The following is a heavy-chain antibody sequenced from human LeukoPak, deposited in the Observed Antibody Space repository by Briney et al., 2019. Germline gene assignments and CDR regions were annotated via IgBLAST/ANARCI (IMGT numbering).Heavy chain of an antibody. D-gene: IGHD3-10*01. J-gene: IGHJ4*02. V-gene: IGHV3-7*01. CDR2: IKQDGSEK. CDR1: GFTFSSYW. CDR3: AKDDRKYGSGSYYIDY. Sequence: GGSLRLSCAASGFTFSSYWMSWVRQAPGRGLEWVANIKQDGSEKYYVDSVKGRFTISRDNAKNSLYLQMNSLRAEDTAVYYCAKDDRKYGSGSYYIDYWGQRTLVTVSS.